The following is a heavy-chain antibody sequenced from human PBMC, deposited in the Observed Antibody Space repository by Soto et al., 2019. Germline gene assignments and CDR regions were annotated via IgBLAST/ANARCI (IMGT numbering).Heavy chain of an antibody. Sequence: SVKVSCKASGGTFSSYTSSWVRQAPGQGLEWMGRIIPILGIANYAQKFQGRVTITADKSTSTAYMELSSLRSEDTAVYYCASPYCGGGSCHSGAFDIWGKGTMVTVS. CDR2: IIPILGIA. J-gene: IGHJ3*02. V-gene: IGHV1-69*02. D-gene: IGHD2-15*01. CDR3: ASPYCGGGSCHSGAFDI. CDR1: GGTFSSYT.